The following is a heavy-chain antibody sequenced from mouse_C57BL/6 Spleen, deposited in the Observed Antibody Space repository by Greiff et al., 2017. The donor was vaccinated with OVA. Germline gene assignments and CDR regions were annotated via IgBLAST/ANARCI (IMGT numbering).Heavy chain of an antibody. CDR1: GYTFTSYW. CDR3: ARERTAQATRDY. CDR2: IHPNSGST. J-gene: IGHJ2*01. D-gene: IGHD3-2*02. V-gene: IGHV1-64*01. Sequence: QVQLKQPGAELVKPGASVKLSCKASGYTFTSYWMHWVKQRPGQGLEWIGMIHPNSGSTNYNEKFKSKATLTVDKSSSTAYMQLSSLTSEDSAVYYCARERTAQATRDYWGQGTTLTVSS.